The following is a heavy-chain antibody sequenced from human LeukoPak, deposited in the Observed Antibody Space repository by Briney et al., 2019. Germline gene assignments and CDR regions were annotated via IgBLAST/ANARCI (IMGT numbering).Heavy chain of an antibody. CDR2: SRSKADSYTT. CDR1: GFSVSGHY. Sequence: GGSLRLSCTASGFSVSGHYMDWVRQAPGKGLEWVGRSRSKADSYTTVYAASVKGRFTISRDDSKNSLYLQMNSLKTEDTAVYYCARAGPQGGCHHDLGQGTLVTVSS. J-gene: IGHJ4*02. CDR3: ARAGPQGGCHHD. D-gene: IGHD3-16*01. V-gene: IGHV3-72*01.